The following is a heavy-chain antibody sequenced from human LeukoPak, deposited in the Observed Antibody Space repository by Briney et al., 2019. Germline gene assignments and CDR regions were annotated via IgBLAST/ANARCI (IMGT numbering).Heavy chain of an antibody. CDR2: IYYSGNT. CDR1: GGSISSHY. J-gene: IGHJ4*02. V-gene: IGHV4-59*11. Sequence: SETLSLTCIVSGGSISSHYWTWIRQPPGKGLEYIGYIYYSGNTNYNPTLKSRVTISVDRSKNQFSLKLTSVTAEDTAVYYCARINSGWYFDYWGQGTLVTVSS. CDR3: ARINSGWYFDY. D-gene: IGHD6-19*01.